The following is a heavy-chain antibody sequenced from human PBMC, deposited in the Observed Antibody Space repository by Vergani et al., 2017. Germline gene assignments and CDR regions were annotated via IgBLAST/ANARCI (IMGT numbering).Heavy chain of an antibody. V-gene: IGHV1-69*01. CDR3: AVGDCSSTSCYGLVGYYYYYMDV. CDR1: GGTFSSYA. D-gene: IGHD2-2*01. J-gene: IGHJ6*03. CDR2: IIPIFGTA. Sequence: QVQLVQSGAEVKKPGSSVKVSCKASGGTFSSYAISWVRQAPGQGLEWMGGIIPIFGTANYAQKFKGRVTITADESTSTAYMELSSLRSEDTAVYYCAVGDCSSTSCYGLVGYYYYYMDVWGKGTTVTVSS.